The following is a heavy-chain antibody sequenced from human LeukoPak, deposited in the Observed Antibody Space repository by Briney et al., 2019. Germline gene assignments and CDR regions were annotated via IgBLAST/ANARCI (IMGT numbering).Heavy chain of an antibody. D-gene: IGHD4-17*01. Sequence: GGSLTLSCATSGFTFSNYSMIWVRQAPEKGLEWVSSISSSSSNIYYADSVKGRFTISKDNDKNSLYLQMNSLRAEDTAVYYCARGDYGDYAPGFDYWGQGTLVTVSS. CDR3: ARGDYGDYAPGFDY. V-gene: IGHV3-21*01. J-gene: IGHJ4*02. CDR2: ISSSSSNI. CDR1: GFTFSNYS.